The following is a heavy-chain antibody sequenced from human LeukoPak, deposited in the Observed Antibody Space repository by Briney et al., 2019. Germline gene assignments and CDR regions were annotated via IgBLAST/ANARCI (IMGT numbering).Heavy chain of an antibody. J-gene: IGHJ5*02. Sequence: VKVSCKASGYTFTGYYMHWVRQAPGQGLEWMGRINPNSGGTNYAQKFQGRVTMTRDTSSSTAYMELSRLRSDDTAVYYCARQYSSSWYRFDPWGQGTLVTVSS. CDR1: GYTFTGYY. V-gene: IGHV1-2*06. D-gene: IGHD6-13*01. CDR3: ARQYSSSWYRFDP. CDR2: INPNSGGT.